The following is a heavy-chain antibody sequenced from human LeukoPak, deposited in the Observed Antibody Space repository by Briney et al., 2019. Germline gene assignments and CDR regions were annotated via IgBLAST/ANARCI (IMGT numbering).Heavy chain of an antibody. V-gene: IGHV4-30-2*01. CDR1: GGSISSGGYS. J-gene: IGHJ4*02. Sequence: SQTLSLTCAVSGGSISSGGYSWSWIRQPPGKGLEWIGEINHSGSTNYNPSLKSRVTISVDTSKNQFSLKLTSVTAADTAVYYCATLGEYYDSSGYYYNWGQGTLVTVSS. CDR3: ATLGEYYDSSGYYYN. CDR2: INHSGST. D-gene: IGHD3-22*01.